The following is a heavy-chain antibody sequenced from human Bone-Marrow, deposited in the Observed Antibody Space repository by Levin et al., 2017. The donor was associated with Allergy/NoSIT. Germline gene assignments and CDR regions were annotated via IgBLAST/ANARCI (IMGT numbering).Heavy chain of an antibody. CDR2: VYYSGSM. J-gene: IGHJ5*02. D-gene: IGHD6-13*01. CDR3: AIGHLRQHLDGYWFDP. V-gene: IGHV4-39*07. Sequence: SETLSLTCTVSGASITTIDYYWSWFRQPPGKGLEWIGIVYYSGSMYSNPSLKNRVTMSKETSQNQFSLKLRSVTAADTGVYYCAIGHLRQHLDGYWFDPWGRGTLVTVSS. CDR1: GASITTIDYY.